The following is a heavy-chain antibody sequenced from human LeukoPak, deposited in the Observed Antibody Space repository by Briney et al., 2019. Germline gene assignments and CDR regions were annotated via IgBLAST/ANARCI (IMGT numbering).Heavy chain of an antibody. CDR3: TRPSGGNSDSYYYGLDV. CDR1: GVTFSGSA. D-gene: IGHD4-23*01. Sequence: GGSLRLSCAASGVTFSGSAIHWVRQASGKGLEWVARIKTKAESYATAYVASVKGRFTISRDDSKNTAYLQMDSLKTEDTAMYYCTRPSGGNSDSYYYGLDVWGQGTTVTVSS. J-gene: IGHJ6*02. CDR2: IKTKAESYAT. V-gene: IGHV3-73*01.